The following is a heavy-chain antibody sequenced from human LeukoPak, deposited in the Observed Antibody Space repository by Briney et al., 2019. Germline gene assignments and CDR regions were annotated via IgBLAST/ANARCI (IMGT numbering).Heavy chain of an antibody. CDR3: ARRWGGMDIVVVPAGNFDY. CDR2: INHSGST. J-gene: IGHJ4*02. V-gene: IGHV4-39*07. D-gene: IGHD2-2*03. Sequence: SETLSLTCTVSGGSISSSSYYWGWIRQPPGKGLEWIGEINHSGSTNYNPSHKSRVTISVDTSKNQFSLKLSSVTAADTAVYYCARRWGGMDIVVVPAGNFDYWGQGTLVTVSS. CDR1: GGSISSSSYY.